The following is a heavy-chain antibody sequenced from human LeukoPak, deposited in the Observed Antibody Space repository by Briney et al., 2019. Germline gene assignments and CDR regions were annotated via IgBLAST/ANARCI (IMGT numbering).Heavy chain of an antibody. CDR3: AEVDPYDCGGFSEPDP. D-gene: IGHD2-21*01. V-gene: IGHV3-30*02. CDR1: GFTFSSSG. J-gene: IGHJ5*02. CDR2: IQYDGSNK. Sequence: PGGSLRLSCAASGFTFSSSGMHWVRQAPGKGLEWVAFIQYDGSNKYYADSVKGRFTISRDNSKNTLYLQMNSLRADDTAVYYCAEVDPYDCGGFSEPDPWGQGTLVTVSS.